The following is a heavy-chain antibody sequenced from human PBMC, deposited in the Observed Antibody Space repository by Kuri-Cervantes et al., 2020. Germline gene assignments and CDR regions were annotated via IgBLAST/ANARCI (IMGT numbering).Heavy chain of an antibody. D-gene: IGHD2-21*02. CDR2: IYSGGST. CDR3: AREKAYCGGDCYSSGAFDI. V-gene: IGHV3-66*01. Sequence: GESLKISCAASGFTVSSNYMSWVRQAPGKGLEWVSVIYSGGSTYYADSVKGRFTTSRDNSKNTLYLRMNSLRAEDTAVYYCAREKAYCGGDCYSSGAFDIWGQGTMVTVSS. J-gene: IGHJ3*02. CDR1: GFTVSSNY.